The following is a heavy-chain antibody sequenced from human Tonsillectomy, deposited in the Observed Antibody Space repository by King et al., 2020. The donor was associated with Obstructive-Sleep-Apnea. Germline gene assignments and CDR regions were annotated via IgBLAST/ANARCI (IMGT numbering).Heavy chain of an antibody. D-gene: IGHD6-13*01. J-gene: IGHJ4*02. CDR3: AREGLVRSSSWYGGPSLHFLPSY. CDR1: GGSISSGSYF. CDR2: ILNSGST. V-gene: IGHV4-39*07. Sequence: HLQLQESGPGLVKASETLSLTCTVSGGSISSGSYFWAWIRQPPGKGLEWIGNILNSGSTYYNPSLKSRVTISVDTSKNQFSLNLSSVTAADTAVYYCAREGLVRSSSWYGGPSLHFLPSYWGQGTLVTVSS.